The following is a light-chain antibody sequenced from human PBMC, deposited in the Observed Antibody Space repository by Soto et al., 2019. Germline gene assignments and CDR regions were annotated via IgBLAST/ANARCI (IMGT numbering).Light chain of an antibody. Sequence: IVMTQSPLSLPVTPGEPASISGRSSQILLYSNGYNYLDWYLQRPGQSPQLLIYLGSNRAPGVPDRFSGSGSGTDFTLKISRVEAEDVGVYYCMQGLQDLTFGQGTRLEIK. CDR1: QILLYSNGYNY. CDR2: LGS. V-gene: IGKV2-28*01. CDR3: MQGLQDLT. J-gene: IGKJ5*01.